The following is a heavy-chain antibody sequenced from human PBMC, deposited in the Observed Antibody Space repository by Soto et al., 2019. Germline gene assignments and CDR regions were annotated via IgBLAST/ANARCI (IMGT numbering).Heavy chain of an antibody. D-gene: IGHD3-3*01. J-gene: IGHJ5*02. CDR3: AHRATMTIFGLIIDNGIWFDP. V-gene: IGHV2-5*02. CDR1: GFSLSTSGAA. CDR2: IYWDGDK. Sequence: QINLIESGPTLVKPTQTLTLTCTFSGFSLSTSGAAVGWVRQPPGRALEWLALIYWDGDKRYNASLGNRLTITKYPTMNQVVLTLTNVDPADTATYYFAHRATMTIFGLIIDNGIWFDPWGQGTRVSVYS.